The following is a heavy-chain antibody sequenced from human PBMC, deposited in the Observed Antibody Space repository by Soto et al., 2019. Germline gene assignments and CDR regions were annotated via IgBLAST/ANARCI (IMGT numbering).Heavy chain of an antibody. D-gene: IGHD3-10*01. CDR2: ISTFNGKT. V-gene: IGHV1-18*01. Sequence: QIQLVQSGGDVKTPGASVKVSCTTSRYTFTSHGIAWVRQAPGQGREWMGWISTFNGKTDYAQEFQGRVTMTADTITSTFHMELRSLPSDDTAVYYCASPLAEGSTFREDAFDLWGPGTKVTVSS. CDR3: ASPLAEGSTFREDAFDL. J-gene: IGHJ3*01. CDR1: RYTFTSHG.